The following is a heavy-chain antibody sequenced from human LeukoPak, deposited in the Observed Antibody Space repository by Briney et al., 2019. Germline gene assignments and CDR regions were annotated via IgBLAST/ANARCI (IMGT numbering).Heavy chain of an antibody. V-gene: IGHV3-30*02. D-gene: IGHD6-19*01. Sequence: GGSLRLSCAASGFTFSHYGMHWVRQAPGKGLEWVAYIRYDESDKYYADSVKGRFTISRDNSKNTLYVQMHSLRAEDTAVYYCAGGSGSGWMVDSWGQGILVTVSS. J-gene: IGHJ4*02. CDR1: GFTFSHYG. CDR2: IRYDESDK. CDR3: AGGSGSGWMVDS.